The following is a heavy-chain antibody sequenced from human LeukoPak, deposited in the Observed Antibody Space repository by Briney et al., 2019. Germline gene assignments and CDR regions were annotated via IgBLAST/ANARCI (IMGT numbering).Heavy chain of an antibody. Sequence: GASVNVSCKASGYTFTGYYMHWVRQAPGQGLEWMGWISPNSGGTNYAQKFQGWVTMTRDTSISTAYMELSRLRSDDTAVYYCARAVSYGTAAYDYWGQGTLVTVSS. CDR2: ISPNSGGT. V-gene: IGHV1-2*04. J-gene: IGHJ4*02. CDR3: ARAVSYGTAAYDY. CDR1: GYTFTGYY. D-gene: IGHD1-26*01.